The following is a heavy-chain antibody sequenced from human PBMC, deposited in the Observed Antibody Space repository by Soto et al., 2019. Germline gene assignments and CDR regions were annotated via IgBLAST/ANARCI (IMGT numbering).Heavy chain of an antibody. Sequence: PGGSRRLSCAASGFTFSSYSMNWVRQAPGKGREWVSSISSSSSYIYYADSVKGRSTIYSDNATNSLYLQMNSLRAEVTALYYCARDFVFGVAPNSWGQGTLVTVSS. D-gene: IGHD3-3*01. J-gene: IGHJ4*02. CDR2: ISSSSSYI. CDR3: ARDFVFGVAPNS. V-gene: IGHV3-21*01. CDR1: GFTFSSYS.